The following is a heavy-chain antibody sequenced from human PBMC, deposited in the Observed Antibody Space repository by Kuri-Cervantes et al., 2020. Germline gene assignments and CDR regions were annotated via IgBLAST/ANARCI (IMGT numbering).Heavy chain of an antibody. J-gene: IGHJ5*02. CDR2: INHSGST. CDR3: AGESGYDPGDNWFDP. Sequence: GSLRLSCTVSGGSISSYYWSWIRQPPGKGLEWIGEINHSGSTNYNPSLKSRVTISVGTSKNQFSLKLSSVTAADTAVYYCAGESGYDPGDNWFDPWGQGTLVTVSS. V-gene: IGHV4-34*01. D-gene: IGHD5-12*01. CDR1: GGSISSYY.